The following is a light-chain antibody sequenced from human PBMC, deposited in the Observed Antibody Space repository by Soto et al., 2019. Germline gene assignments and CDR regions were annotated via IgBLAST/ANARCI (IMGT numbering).Light chain of an antibody. CDR3: QQYKSHRRT. V-gene: IGKV1-5*03. J-gene: IGKJ1*01. CDR2: KAS. CDR1: QSISSW. Sequence: DIQMTQSPSTLSASVGDRVTITCRASQSISSWLAWYQQKPGKAPKLLINKASSLESGVPSRFSGSGSGTEFTLTINSLQPDDFATYYCQQYKSHRRTFGQGTKVEIK.